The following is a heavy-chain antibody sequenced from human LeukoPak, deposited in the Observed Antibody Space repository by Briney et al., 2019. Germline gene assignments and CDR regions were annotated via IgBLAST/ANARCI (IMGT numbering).Heavy chain of an antibody. CDR1: GFTFSRYW. D-gene: IGHD2-15*01. CDR2: INSEGSST. Sequence: GGSLRLSCAASGFTFSRYWMHWVRQAPGKGLVWVSRINSEGSSTSYADSVKGRFTSSRDNAKNTLYRQMDILRAEDTAVYYCASRDQSCSGDTCYPIDYWGQGTLVTVSS. J-gene: IGHJ4*02. CDR3: ASRDQSCSGDTCYPIDY. V-gene: IGHV3-74*01.